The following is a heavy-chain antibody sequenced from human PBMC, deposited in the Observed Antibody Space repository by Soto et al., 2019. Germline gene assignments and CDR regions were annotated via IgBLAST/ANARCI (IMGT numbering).Heavy chain of an antibody. CDR1: GFTFSSYS. Sequence: EVQLVESGGGLVKPGGSLRLSCAASGFTFSSYSMNWVRQAPGKGLEWVSSISSSSSYIYYADSVKGRFTISRDNAKNSLYLQMNSQRAEDTAVYYCARAYDSSGYYRYYYYCMDVWGQGTTVTVSS. J-gene: IGHJ6*02. D-gene: IGHD3-22*01. CDR2: ISSSSSYI. CDR3: ARAYDSSGYYRYYYYCMDV. V-gene: IGHV3-21*01.